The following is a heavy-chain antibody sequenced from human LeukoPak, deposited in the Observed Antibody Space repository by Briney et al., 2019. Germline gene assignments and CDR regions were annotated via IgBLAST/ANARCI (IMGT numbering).Heavy chain of an antibody. CDR1: GYTFTGYY. J-gene: IGHJ4*02. D-gene: IGHD5-24*01. CDR2: IKPNSGGT. CDR3: AKSRDDYKPVDY. V-gene: IGHV1-2*02. Sequence: ASVKVSCKASGYTFTGYYMHWVRQAPGQGLEWMGWIKPNSGGTNYAQNFRGRVTMTRDTSITPAYMELRSLRSDDTAVYYCAKSRDDYKPVDYWGQGTLVTVSS.